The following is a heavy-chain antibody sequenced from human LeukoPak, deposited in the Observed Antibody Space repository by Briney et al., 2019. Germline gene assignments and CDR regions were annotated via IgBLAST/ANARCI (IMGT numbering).Heavy chain of an antibody. CDR2: IWYDGSNK. Sequence: GGSLRLSCAASGFTFSSYGMHGVRQAPGKGLEWVAVIWYDGSNKYYADSVKGRFTISRDNSKNTLYLQMNSLRAEDTSVYYCAREYLTIPYGMDVWGQGTTVTVSS. D-gene: IGHD3-3*01. CDR1: GFTFSSYG. CDR3: AREYLTIPYGMDV. J-gene: IGHJ6*02. V-gene: IGHV3-33*01.